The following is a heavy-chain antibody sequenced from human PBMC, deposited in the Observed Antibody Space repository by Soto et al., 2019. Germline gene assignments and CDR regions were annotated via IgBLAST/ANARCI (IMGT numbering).Heavy chain of an antibody. CDR1: GFTFSSYG. J-gene: IGHJ4*02. CDR2: ISYDGSNK. D-gene: IGHD3-22*01. Sequence: QVQLVESGGGVVQPGRSLRLSCAASGFTFSSYGMHWVRQAPGKGLEWVAVISYDGSNKYYADSVKGRFTISRDNSKNTLYLQMNSLRAEDTAVYYCAKDSDYYESSGSIDYWGQGTLVTVSS. CDR3: AKDSDYYESSGSIDY. V-gene: IGHV3-30*18.